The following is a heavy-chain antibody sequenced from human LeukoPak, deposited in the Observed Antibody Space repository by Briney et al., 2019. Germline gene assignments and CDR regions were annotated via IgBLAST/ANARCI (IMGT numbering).Heavy chain of an antibody. D-gene: IGHD6-19*01. CDR1: GFTFSSYA. J-gene: IGHJ6*02. Sequence: GGSLRLSCAASGFTFSSYAMSWVRQAPGKGLEWVSSISSSSSYIYYADSVKGRFTISRDNAKNSLYLQMNSLRAEDTAVYYCARGAVAGTDYYYGMDVWGQGTTVTVSS. CDR2: ISSSSSYI. CDR3: ARGAVAGTDYYYGMDV. V-gene: IGHV3-21*01.